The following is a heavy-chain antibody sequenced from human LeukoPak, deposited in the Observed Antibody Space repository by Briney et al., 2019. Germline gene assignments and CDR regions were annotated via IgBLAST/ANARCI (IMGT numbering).Heavy chain of an antibody. V-gene: IGHV3-11*04. J-gene: IGHJ4*02. Sequence: GGSLRLSCAASGFTFSDYFMGWVRQAPGKGLEWVSYITNNGRKTYYADSMKGRFTISRDNSKNTLYLQMNSLRAEDTAVYYCAKSRSDVVDYWGQGTLVTVSS. CDR3: AKSRSDVVDY. CDR2: ITNNGRKT. CDR1: GFTFSDYF. D-gene: IGHD3-3*01.